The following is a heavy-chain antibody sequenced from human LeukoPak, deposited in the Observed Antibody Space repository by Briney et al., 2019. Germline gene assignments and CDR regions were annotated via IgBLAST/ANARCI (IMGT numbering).Heavy chain of an antibody. CDR3: ARMVGLVSDF. CDR1: GDSVSSNSAA. V-gene: IGHV6-1*01. Sequence: KLSQTLSLTCAISGDSVSSNSAAWNWIRQSPSRGLQWLGRTYYRSKWHSYYAPSVKSRITINPDTSKNQFSLQLKSVTPEDTAVYYCARMVGLVSDFWGQGTLVTVPS. D-gene: IGHD3-10*01. J-gene: IGHJ4*02. CDR2: TYYRSKWHS.